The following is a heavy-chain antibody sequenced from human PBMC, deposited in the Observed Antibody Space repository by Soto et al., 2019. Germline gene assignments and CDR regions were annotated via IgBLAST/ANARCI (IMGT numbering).Heavy chain of an antibody. V-gene: IGHV4-59*11. CDR1: VGSISSHY. CDR2: IYYSGST. Sequence: SETLSLTCTVSVGSISSHYWSCIREPPGKGLEWIGYIYYSGSTNYNPSLKSRVTISVDTSKNQFSLKLSSVTAADTAVYYCARATAAAHDASDIWGQGTMVTVSS. J-gene: IGHJ3*02. CDR3: ARATAAAHDASDI. D-gene: IGHD6-13*01.